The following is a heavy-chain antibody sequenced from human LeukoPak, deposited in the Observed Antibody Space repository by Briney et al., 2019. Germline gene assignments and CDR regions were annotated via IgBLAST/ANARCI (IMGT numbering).Heavy chain of an antibody. Sequence: GGSLRLSCAASGFTFSNYAMNWVRQAPGKGLEWVSAISNSEITYYADSVKGRFTISRDISKNTLYLQMNRLGVEDTAVYYCVKRVGYYFDYWGQGTLATVSS. CDR2: ISNSEIT. CDR3: VKRVGYYFDY. V-gene: IGHV3-23*01. CDR1: GFTFSNYA. D-gene: IGHD2-2*01. J-gene: IGHJ4*02.